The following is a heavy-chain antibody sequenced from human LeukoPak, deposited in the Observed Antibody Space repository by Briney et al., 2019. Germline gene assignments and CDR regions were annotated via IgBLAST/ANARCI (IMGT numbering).Heavy chain of an antibody. J-gene: IGHJ4*02. Sequence: GRSLRLSCAASGFTFSSYGMHWVRQAPGKGLEWVAVMSFGGSHTYYADSVKGRFTISRDNSKNTLYLQMNSLRAEDTAVYYCAPHSPESGSYRIYYFDYWGQGTLVTVSS. D-gene: IGHD1-26*01. V-gene: IGHV3-30*03. CDR2: MSFGGSHT. CDR3: APHSPESGSYRIYYFDY. CDR1: GFTFSSYG.